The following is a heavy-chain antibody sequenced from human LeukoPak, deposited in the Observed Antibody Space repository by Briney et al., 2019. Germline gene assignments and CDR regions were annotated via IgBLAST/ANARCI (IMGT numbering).Heavy chain of an antibody. CDR3: ASYSSLDY. J-gene: IGHJ4*02. Sequence: PGGSLRLSCAASGFTVSSNYMSWVRQAPGKGLEWVSLIYSGGSTYYADSVKGRFTISRDNSKNTLYLQMNSLRAEDTAVYYCASYSSLDYWGQGTLVTASS. D-gene: IGHD6-13*01. V-gene: IGHV3-53*01. CDR2: IYSGGST. CDR1: GFTVSSNY.